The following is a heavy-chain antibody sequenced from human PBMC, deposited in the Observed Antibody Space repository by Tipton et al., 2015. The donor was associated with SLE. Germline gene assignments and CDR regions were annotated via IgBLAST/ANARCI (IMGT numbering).Heavy chain of an antibody. D-gene: IGHD3-16*01. J-gene: IGHJ4*02. V-gene: IGHV1-3*01. CDR2: INAGNGNT. CDR1: GGTFSSYA. Sequence: SGAEVKKPGSSEKVSCKASGGTFSSYAISWVRQAPGQGLEWMGWINAGNGNTKYSQKFQGRVTITRDTSASTAYMELSSLRSEDTAVYYWVRVWWGSDHCLDYWGQGTLVTVPS. CDR3: VRVWWGSDHCLDY.